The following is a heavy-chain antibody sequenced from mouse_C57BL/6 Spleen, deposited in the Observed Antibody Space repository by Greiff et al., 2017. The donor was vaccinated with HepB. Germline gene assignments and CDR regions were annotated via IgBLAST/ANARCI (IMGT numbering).Heavy chain of an antibody. CDR1: GFTFSNYW. J-gene: IGHJ2*01. CDR2: IRLKSDNYAT. D-gene: IGHD1-1*01. Sequence: EVMLVESGGGLVQPGGSMKLSCVASGFTFSNYWMNWVRQSPEKGLEWVAQIRLKSDNYATHYAESVKGRFTISRDDSKSSVYLQMNNLRAEDTGIYYCTSYYYGSSYAFDYWGQGTTLTVSS. CDR3: TSYYYGSSYAFDY. V-gene: IGHV6-3*01.